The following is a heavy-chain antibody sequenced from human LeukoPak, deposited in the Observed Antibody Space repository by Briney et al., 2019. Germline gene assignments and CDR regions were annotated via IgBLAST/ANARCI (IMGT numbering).Heavy chain of an antibody. CDR2: INPNSGGT. CDR3: VGESYASRGGFDP. V-gene: IGHV1-2*02. J-gene: IGHJ5*02. CDR1: GYTFTGYY. D-gene: IGHD2-8*01. Sequence: GESLKISCKGSGYTFTGYYFHWVRQAPGQGLEWMGWINPNSGGTKYAQKFQGRVTMTRDTSISTVYMELSRLISDDSAVYCCVGESYASRGGFDPWGQGTLVSVSS.